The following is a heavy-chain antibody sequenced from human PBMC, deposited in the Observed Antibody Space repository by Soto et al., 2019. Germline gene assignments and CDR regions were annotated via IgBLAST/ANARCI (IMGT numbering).Heavy chain of an antibody. CDR1: GGSFSGYY. CDR3: ARGGLVVVAATFSSRSTPGPFDY. J-gene: IGHJ4*02. V-gene: IGHV4-34*01. D-gene: IGHD2-15*01. Sequence: SETLSLTCAVYGGSFSGYYWSWIRQPPGKGLEWIGEINHSGSTNYNPSLKSRVTISVDTSKNQFSLKLSSVTAADTAVYYCARGGLVVVAATFSSRSTPGPFDYWGQGTLVTVSS. CDR2: INHSGST.